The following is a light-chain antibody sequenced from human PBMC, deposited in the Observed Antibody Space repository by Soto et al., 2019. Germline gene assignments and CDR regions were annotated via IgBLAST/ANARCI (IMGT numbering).Light chain of an antibody. CDR3: QQYHCWPPYT. V-gene: IGKV3-15*01. Sequence: EIVMAQSPATLSVSPGERVTLSCRASQSVSSNIAWYQQKPGQAPRLLIYGASTRASGIPARFSGSGSGTEFTLTSSRLQSEYVAVYYYQQYHCWPPYTFGQGTRLEIK. CDR2: GAS. CDR1: QSVSSN. J-gene: IGKJ2*01.